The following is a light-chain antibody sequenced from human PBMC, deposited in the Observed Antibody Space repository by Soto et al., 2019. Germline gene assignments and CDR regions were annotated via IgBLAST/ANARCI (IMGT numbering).Light chain of an antibody. CDR1: QSIDSTY. J-gene: IGKJ1*01. V-gene: IGKV3-20*01. CDR2: GTS. Sequence: THTPGILSLSPGERATLSCRASQSIDSTYSTWYQQKPGQAPRLLIYGTSNRATGIPDRFKGSGSGTDFTLTITRLEPEDFAVYYCQQYGRAFGQGTKVDNK. CDR3: QQYGRA.